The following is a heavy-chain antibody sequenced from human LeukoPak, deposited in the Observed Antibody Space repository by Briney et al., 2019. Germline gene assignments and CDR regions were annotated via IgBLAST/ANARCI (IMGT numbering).Heavy chain of an antibody. D-gene: IGHD2-2*02. CDR1: GGSISSYY. CDR2: IYYSGST. V-gene: IGHV4-59*01. CDR3: ARLYCSSTSSYIGGDGDY. Sequence: PSATLSLTCTVSGGSISSYYWSWIRQPPGKGLELIGYIYYSGSTNYNPSLKSRVTISVDTSKNQFSLKLSSVTAADTAVYYCARLYCSSTSSYIGGDGDYWGQGTLVTVSS. J-gene: IGHJ4*02.